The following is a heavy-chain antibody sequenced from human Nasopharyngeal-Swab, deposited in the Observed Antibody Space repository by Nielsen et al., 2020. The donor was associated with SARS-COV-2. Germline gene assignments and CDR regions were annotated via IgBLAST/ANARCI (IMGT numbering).Heavy chain of an antibody. CDR2: ISWNSGSI. CDR3: AKDGVAVAGTGLGYYYYYSMDV. D-gene: IGHD6-19*01. J-gene: IGHJ6*03. V-gene: IGHV3-9*01. Sequence: PGKGLEWVSGISWNSGSIGYADSVKGRFTISRDNAKNSLYLQMNSLRAEDTALYYCAKDGVAVAGTGLGYYYYYSMDVWGKGTTVTVSS.